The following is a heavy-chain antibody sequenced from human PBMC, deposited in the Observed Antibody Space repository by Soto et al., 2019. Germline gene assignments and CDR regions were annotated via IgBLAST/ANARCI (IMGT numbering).Heavy chain of an antibody. CDR1: GYTFRNFG. V-gene: IGHV1-18*01. CDR2: NSAYNGDT. CDR3: ARGGSASGAGWFDP. Sequence: QVQLVQAGAEVKKPGASVKVSCKASGYTFRNFGVSWVRQAPGQGLEWMGWNSAYNGDTNYAQKLQGRVTMTTDTSTTTAYMELRSLRYDDTAVYYCARGGSASGAGWFDPWGQGTLVTVSS. J-gene: IGHJ5*02. D-gene: IGHD6-13*01.